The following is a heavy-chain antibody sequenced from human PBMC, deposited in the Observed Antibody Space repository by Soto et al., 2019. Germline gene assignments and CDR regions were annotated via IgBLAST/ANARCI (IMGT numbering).Heavy chain of an antibody. J-gene: IGHJ6*02. CDR3: AKEDWLLRDHYGMDV. V-gene: IGHV3-23*01. Sequence: EVQLLESGGGLVQPGGSLRLSCAASGFIFSNYAMSWVRQAPRKGLEWVSGIGDSGGTAYYADSVKGRFTISRDNSKNTLYLQMNSLRAEDTAVYYRAKEDWLLRDHYGMDVWGQGTTVTVSS. D-gene: IGHD3-3*01. CDR1: GFIFSNYA. CDR2: IGDSGGTA.